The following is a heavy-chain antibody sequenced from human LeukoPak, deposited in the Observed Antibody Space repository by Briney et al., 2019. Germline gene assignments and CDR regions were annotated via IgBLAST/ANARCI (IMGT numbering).Heavy chain of an antibody. V-gene: IGHV5-51*01. CDR2: IYPGDSDT. J-gene: IGHJ3*02. Sequence: GESPKISCKGSGYRFLDYWIGWVRQMPGKGLEWMGTIYPGDSDTTYKPSFQGQVTISADKSISTAYLQWSSLKASDTAMYYCARSRAEKVPVWGSYRHHDAFDIWGQGTRVTVSP. CDR3: ARSRAEKVPVWGSYRHHDAFDI. D-gene: IGHD3-16*02. CDR1: GYRFLDYW.